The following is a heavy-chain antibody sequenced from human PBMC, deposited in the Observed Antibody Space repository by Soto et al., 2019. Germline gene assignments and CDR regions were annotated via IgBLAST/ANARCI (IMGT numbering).Heavy chain of an antibody. CDR3: ARDLRPDGVWDFDY. CDR1: GFTFSSYT. D-gene: IGHD4-17*01. J-gene: IGHJ4*02. V-gene: IGHV3-23*01. CDR2: INSGGRT. Sequence: EVQLLESGGGLVQPGGSLRLSCAASGFTFSSYTMNWVRQAPGKGLEWVSGINSGGRTYYADSVKGRFTIYRDDSKNTLYLQINSLRAEDTAVYYCARDLRPDGVWDFDYWGQGTLVTVSS.